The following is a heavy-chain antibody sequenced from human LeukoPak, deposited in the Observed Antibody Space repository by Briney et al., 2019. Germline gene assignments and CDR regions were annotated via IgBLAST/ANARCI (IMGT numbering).Heavy chain of an antibody. CDR1: GFTFSNYA. V-gene: IGHV3-23*01. Sequence: PGGSLRLSCAASGFTFSNYAMSWVRQTPGKGLECVSVVIGSGGDTYYTGSVNGRFTISRDNSKNTLYLQMNSLRAEDTAVYYCARGTLEHCSGASCYPLDSWGQGTLVTVSS. J-gene: IGHJ5*01. CDR3: ARGTLEHCSGASCYPLDS. D-gene: IGHD2-15*01. CDR2: VIGSGGDT.